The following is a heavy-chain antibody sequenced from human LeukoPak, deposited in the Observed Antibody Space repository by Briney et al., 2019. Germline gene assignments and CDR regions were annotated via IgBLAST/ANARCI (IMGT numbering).Heavy chain of an antibody. CDR3: ARFRYDYGDGPDY. V-gene: IGHV1-8*01. J-gene: IGHJ4*02. D-gene: IGHD4/OR15-4a*01. CDR2: ITPNSGNT. Sequence: ASVKASCKASGYTFTSYDINWVRQAAGQGIEWMGFITPNSGNTGYAQKLQGRVTMTTDNSLSTAYMELSSLRSEDTAVYYCARFRYDYGDGPDYWGQGTLVTVSS. CDR1: GYTFTSYD.